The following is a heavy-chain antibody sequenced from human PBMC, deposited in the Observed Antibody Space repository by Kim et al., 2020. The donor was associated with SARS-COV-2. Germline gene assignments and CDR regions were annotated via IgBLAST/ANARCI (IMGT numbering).Heavy chain of an antibody. D-gene: IGHD1-26*01. CDR3: ARAAGAPWEQHDV. Sequence: YYTNSLKGRFTISRDNAGKALYLQIDGVTAEDTAVYYCARAAGAPWEQHDVWGQGTLVTVSS. J-gene: IGHJ4*02. V-gene: IGHV3-11*01.